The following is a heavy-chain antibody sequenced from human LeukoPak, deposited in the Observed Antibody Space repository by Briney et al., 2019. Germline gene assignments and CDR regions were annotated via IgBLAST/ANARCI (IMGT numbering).Heavy chain of an antibody. D-gene: IGHD5-12*01. CDR1: GGSFSGYY. Sequence: SETLSLTCAVYGGSFSGYYWSWIRQPPGKGLEWIGEINHSGSTNYNPSLKSRVTISVDTSKNQFSLKLSSMTAADTAVYYCARLRGYSGYDLALETLKFDYWGQGTLVTVSS. CDR3: ARLRGYSGYDLALETLKFDY. CDR2: INHSGST. V-gene: IGHV4-34*01. J-gene: IGHJ4*02.